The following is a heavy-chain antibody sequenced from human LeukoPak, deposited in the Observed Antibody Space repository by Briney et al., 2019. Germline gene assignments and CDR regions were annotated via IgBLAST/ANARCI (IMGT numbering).Heavy chain of an antibody. D-gene: IGHD3-3*01. CDR2: ISPYNSKT. CDR1: GYTFTKYG. Sequence: ASVKVSCKASGYTFTKYGINWVRQAPGQGLEWMGWISPYNSKTIYAENLQGRLSMTTDTSTSTAYMEMRSLRSDDTAVYYCARDYLDDPLNRFDSWGQGTLLTVSS. CDR3: ARDYLDDPLNRFDS. V-gene: IGHV1-18*01. J-gene: IGHJ5*01.